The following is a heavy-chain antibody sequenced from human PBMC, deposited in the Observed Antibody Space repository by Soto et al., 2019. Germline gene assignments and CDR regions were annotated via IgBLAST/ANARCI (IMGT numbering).Heavy chain of an antibody. D-gene: IGHD1-26*01. CDR1: GFTFNNFW. CDR3: ARQTGLGATNY. V-gene: IGHV3-74*01. Sequence: DVDLVESGGALVQPGGSLRLSCAGSGFTFNNFWMPWVRQAPGKGLVWVARINTDGSVTSHADSVKGRFTISRDNAKSTLYLQMNSLRAEDSARYYCARQTGLGATNYWGRGTLVTVSS. J-gene: IGHJ4*02. CDR2: INTDGSVT.